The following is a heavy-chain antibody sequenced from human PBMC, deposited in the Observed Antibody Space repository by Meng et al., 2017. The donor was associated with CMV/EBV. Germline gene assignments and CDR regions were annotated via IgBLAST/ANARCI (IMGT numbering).Heavy chain of an antibody. J-gene: IGHJ6*02. CDR1: GFTFSSYS. D-gene: IGHD3-3*01. V-gene: IGHV3-30*02. CDR2: IRYDGSNK. Sequence: GESLKISCAASGFTFSSYSMNWVRQAPGKGLEWVAFIRYDGSNKYYADSVKGRFTISRDNSKNTLYLQMNSLRAEDTAVYYCAKPIRFLEWLNGMDVWGQGTTVTVSS. CDR3: AKPIRFLEWLNGMDV.